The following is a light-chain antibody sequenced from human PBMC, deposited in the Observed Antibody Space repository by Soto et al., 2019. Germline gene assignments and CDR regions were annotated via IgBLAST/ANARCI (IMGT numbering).Light chain of an antibody. J-gene: IGKJ3*01. CDR2: AAS. CDR3: QQSYTTLFT. Sequence: DIQMTQSPPSLSASVVDRVIITCRTSQSIENYLNWYQQKPGKAPKLLIYAASTLQSGVPSRFSASGSETDFTLTISSLQPEDFATYYCQQSYTTLFTFGPGTKVDI. V-gene: IGKV1-39*01. CDR1: QSIENY.